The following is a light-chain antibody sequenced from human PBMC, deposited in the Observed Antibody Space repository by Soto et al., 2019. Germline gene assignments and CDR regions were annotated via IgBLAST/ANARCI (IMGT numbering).Light chain of an antibody. Sequence: DIQLTQSPSSLSASVGDRVTITCRVSRGISSYLNWYRQKPGKVPKLLIYSASNLQSGVPSRFSGSGSGTEFTLTISSLQPDDFVTYYCQQYNTNSWTFGQGTK. J-gene: IGKJ1*01. CDR2: SAS. V-gene: IGKV1-27*01. CDR1: RGISSY. CDR3: QQYNTNSWT.